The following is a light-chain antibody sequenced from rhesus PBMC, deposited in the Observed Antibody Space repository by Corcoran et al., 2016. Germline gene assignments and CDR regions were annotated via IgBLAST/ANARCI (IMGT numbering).Light chain of an antibody. V-gene: IGKV2-78*01. Sequence: DIVMTQTPLILPVTPGEPASISCRSSQSLLNSDGYTYLFWYLQRPGQSPHLLSYLVSNRSSGVPDRFRGSVSGTDFTLKISRVEAEDVGVYYCLQDIQLPLTFGGGTKVELK. CDR3: LQDIQLPLT. CDR1: QSLLNSDGYTY. J-gene: IGKJ4*01. CDR2: LVS.